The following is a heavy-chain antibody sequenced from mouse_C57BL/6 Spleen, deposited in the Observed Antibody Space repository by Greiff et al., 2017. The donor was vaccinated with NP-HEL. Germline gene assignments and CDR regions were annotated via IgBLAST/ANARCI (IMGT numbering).Heavy chain of an antibody. CDR1: GYTFTDYY. V-gene: IGHV1-19*01. Sequence: VKPGASVTMSCKASGYTFTDYYMNWVKQSHGKSLEWIGVINPYNGGTSYNQKFKGKATLTVDKSSSTAYMELNSLTSEDSAVYYCASYYGSSKAWFAYWGQGTLVTVSA. CDR2: INPYNGGT. J-gene: IGHJ3*01. D-gene: IGHD1-1*01. CDR3: ASYYGSSKAWFAY.